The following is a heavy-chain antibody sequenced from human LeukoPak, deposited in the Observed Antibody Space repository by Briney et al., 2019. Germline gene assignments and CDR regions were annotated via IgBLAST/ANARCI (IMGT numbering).Heavy chain of an antibody. V-gene: IGHV4-59*08. J-gene: IGHJ1*01. Sequence: SETLSLTCTVSGGSISSYYWSWIRQPPGKGLEWIGYIYYSGSTNYNPSLKSRVTISVDTSKNQFSLKLSSVTAADTAVYYCADYGSAEYSQHWGQGTLVTVSS. CDR1: GGSISSYY. CDR3: ADYGSAEYSQH. D-gene: IGHD4-17*01. CDR2: IYYSGST.